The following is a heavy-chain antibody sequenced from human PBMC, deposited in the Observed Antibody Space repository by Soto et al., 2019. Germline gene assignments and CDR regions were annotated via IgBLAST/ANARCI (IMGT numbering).Heavy chain of an antibody. Sequence: SGSMYITLAVSGCSIWSYLWSWIRQPPGKGLECIGYIYYSGSTNYNPSLKSRVTISVDTSKKQFSLKLSSVTAADTAVYYCARSLYSGSYTNWFDPWGQGTLVTVSS. D-gene: IGHD1-26*01. CDR2: IYYSGST. CDR3: ARSLYSGSYTNWFDP. J-gene: IGHJ5*02. V-gene: IGHV4-59*07. CDR1: GCSIWSYL.